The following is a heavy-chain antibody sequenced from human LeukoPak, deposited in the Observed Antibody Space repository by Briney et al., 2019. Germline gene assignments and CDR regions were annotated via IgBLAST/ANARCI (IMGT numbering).Heavy chain of an antibody. V-gene: IGHV4-59*01. D-gene: IGHD3-22*01. CDR1: GGSISSYY. CDR3: ARVDSTAPGFDY. J-gene: IGHJ4*02. CDR2: IYYSGST. Sequence: SENLSLTCTVSGGSISSYYWSWIRQPPGKGLEWIGYIYYSGSTNYNPSLKSRVTISVDTSKNQFSLRLSSVTAADTAVYYCARVDSTAPGFDYWGQGTLVTVSS.